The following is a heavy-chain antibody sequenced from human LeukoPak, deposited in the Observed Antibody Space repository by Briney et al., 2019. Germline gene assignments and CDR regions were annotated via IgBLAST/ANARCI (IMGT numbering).Heavy chain of an antibody. CDR3: ARHLYAYDSSGYYSAVGY. D-gene: IGHD3-22*01. V-gene: IGHV5-51*01. CDR1: GYIFTSYW. Sequence: GESLKISVKCSGYIFTSYWIGGVRQMPGKGLEWRGIIYPVDSDTRYSPSCQGQVTIAADKSIRTAHLQWSSLKASDPAMYYCARHLYAYDSSGYYSAVGYWGKGTLVTVSS. J-gene: IGHJ4*02. CDR2: IYPVDSDT.